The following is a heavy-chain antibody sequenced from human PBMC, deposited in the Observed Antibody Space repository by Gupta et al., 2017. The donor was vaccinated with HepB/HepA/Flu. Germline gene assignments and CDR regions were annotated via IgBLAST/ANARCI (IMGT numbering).Heavy chain of an antibody. D-gene: IGHD3-10*01. CDR3: ARDGYYYGSGSYYNDGFDY. CDR2: INPNSGGT. V-gene: IGHV1-2*02. CDR1: GYTFTGYY. J-gene: IGHJ4*02. Sequence: QVQLVQSGAEVKKPGASVKVSCKASGYTFTGYYMHWVRQAPGQGLEWMGWINPNSGGTNYAQKFQGRVTMTRDTSISTAYMELSRLRSDDTAVYYCARDGYYYGSGSYYNDGFDYWGQGTLVTVSS.